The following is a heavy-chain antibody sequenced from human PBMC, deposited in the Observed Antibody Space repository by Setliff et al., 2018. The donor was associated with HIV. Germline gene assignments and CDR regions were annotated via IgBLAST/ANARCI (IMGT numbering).Heavy chain of an antibody. CDR3: ARTMDYGDYEPLDY. CDR2: ISAYSGNR. J-gene: IGHJ4*02. D-gene: IGHD4-17*01. V-gene: IGHV1-18*01. Sequence: ASVKVSCKASGYTISDYGMTWVRQAPGQGLEWMAWISAYSGNRKFAQKFQGRVTVTRDTSTSTAYMELTSLRSDDTAVYYCARTMDYGDYEPLDYWGQGTLVTVSS. CDR1: GYTISDYG.